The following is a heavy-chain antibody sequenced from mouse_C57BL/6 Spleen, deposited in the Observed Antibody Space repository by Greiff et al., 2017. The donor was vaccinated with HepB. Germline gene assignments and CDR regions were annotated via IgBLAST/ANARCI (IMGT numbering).Heavy chain of an antibody. V-gene: IGHV1-82*01. CDR3: ARNSNYFFDY. CDR1: GYAFSSSW. CDR2: IYPGDGDT. Sequence: QVQLQQSGPELVKPGASVKISCKASGYAFSSSWMNWVKKRPGKGLEWIGRIYPGDGDTNYNGKFKGKATLTADKSSSTAYMQLSSLTSEDSAVYFCARNSNYFFDYWGQGTTLTVSS. D-gene: IGHD2-5*01. J-gene: IGHJ2*01.